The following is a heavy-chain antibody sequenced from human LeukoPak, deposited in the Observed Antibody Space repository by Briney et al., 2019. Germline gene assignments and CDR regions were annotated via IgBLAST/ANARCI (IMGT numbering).Heavy chain of an antibody. D-gene: IGHD6-19*01. V-gene: IGHV3-30*18. J-gene: IGHJ4*02. CDR1: GFSFSTYV. Sequence: PGRSLRLSCAASGFSFSTYVMHWVRQAPGKGLEWVAVIAHDGSKEYYADSVNGRFTISRDNSKNALYLQMNSLRAEDTAVYYCAKDFGDSSGWYFDYWGQGTLVTVSS. CDR3: AKDFGDSSGWYFDY. CDR2: IAHDGSKE.